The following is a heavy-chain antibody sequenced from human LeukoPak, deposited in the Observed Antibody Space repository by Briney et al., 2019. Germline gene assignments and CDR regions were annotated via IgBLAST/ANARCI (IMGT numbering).Heavy chain of an antibody. CDR3: AKKSEWLLMALIDY. CDR2: ISGSGGST. Sequence: PGGSLRLSCAASGFTFSSYAMSWVRQAPGKGLEWVSAISGSGGSTYYADSVKGRLTISRDNSKNTLYLQMNSLRAEDTAVYYCAKKSEWLLMALIDYWGQGTLVTVSS. V-gene: IGHV3-23*01. D-gene: IGHD3-3*01. J-gene: IGHJ4*02. CDR1: GFTFSSYA.